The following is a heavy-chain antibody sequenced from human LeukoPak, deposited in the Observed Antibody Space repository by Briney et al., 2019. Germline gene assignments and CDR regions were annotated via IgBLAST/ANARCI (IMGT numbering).Heavy chain of an antibody. J-gene: IGHJ4*02. V-gene: IGHV3-11*04. D-gene: IGHD6-6*01. CDR2: ISSSGSTI. Sequence: GGSLRLSCAASGFTFSDYYMSWIRQAPGKGLEWASYISSSGSTIYYADSVKGRFTISRDNAKNSLYLQMNSLRAEDTAVYYCARDAEYSSSSYVDYWGQGTLVTVSS. CDR3: ARDAEYSSSSYVDY. CDR1: GFTFSDYY.